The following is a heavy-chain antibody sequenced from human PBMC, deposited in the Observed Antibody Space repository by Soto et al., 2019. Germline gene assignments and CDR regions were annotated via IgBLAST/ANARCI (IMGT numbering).Heavy chain of an antibody. V-gene: IGHV4-61*08. Sequence: PSETLSLTCAVSGGSISSGGYSWSWIRQPPGKGLEWIGYIYYSGSTNYNPSLKSRVTISVDTSKNQFSLKLSSVTAADTAVYYCARGSAYSSSWGLPWFDPWGQGTLVTVSS. CDR3: ARGSAYSSSWGLPWFDP. CDR1: GGSISSGGYS. J-gene: IGHJ5*02. CDR2: IYYSGST. D-gene: IGHD6-13*01.